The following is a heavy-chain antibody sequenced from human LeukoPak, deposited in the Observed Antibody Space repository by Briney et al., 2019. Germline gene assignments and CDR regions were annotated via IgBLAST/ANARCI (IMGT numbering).Heavy chain of an antibody. CDR1: GFIVSDHY. V-gene: IGHV3-53*01. J-gene: IGHJ4*02. Sequence: GGSLRLSCAASGFIVSDHYMNWVRQAPGKGLEWVSVMYSGGSIYYAGSVKGRFTISRDNSRNTLLLQMDSLRADDPAVYYCASSLLATMGPLFYWGLGALVTVSS. CDR2: MYSGGSI. CDR3: ASSLLATMGPLFY. D-gene: IGHD5-24*01.